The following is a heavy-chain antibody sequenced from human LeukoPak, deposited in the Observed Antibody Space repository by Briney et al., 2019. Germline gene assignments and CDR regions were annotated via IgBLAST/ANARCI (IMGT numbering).Heavy chain of an antibody. CDR2: ISYDGSNK. Sequence: GGSLRLSCAASGFTFSSYAMHWVRQAPGKGLEWVAVISYDGSNKYYADSVKGRFTISRDNSKNTLYLQMNGLRAEDTAVYYCARAKAYSTSCYDYWGQGTLVTVSS. J-gene: IGHJ4*02. CDR3: ARAKAYSTSCYDY. V-gene: IGHV3-30-3*01. CDR1: GFTFSSYA. D-gene: IGHD2-2*01.